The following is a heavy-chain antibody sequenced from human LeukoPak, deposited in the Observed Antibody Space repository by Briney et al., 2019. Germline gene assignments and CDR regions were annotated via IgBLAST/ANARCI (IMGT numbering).Heavy chain of an antibody. V-gene: IGHV4-39*07. CDR1: GGSISSSNYY. CDR2: IYYSGST. D-gene: IGHD3-10*01. CDR3: ARLYYYGSGMGYYFDY. Sequence: SETLSLTCTVSGGSISSSNYYWGWIRQPPGKGLEWIGSIYYSGSTYYNPSLKSRVTISVDTSKNQFSLKLSSVTAADTAVYYCARLYYYGSGMGYYFDYWGQGTLVTVSS. J-gene: IGHJ4*02.